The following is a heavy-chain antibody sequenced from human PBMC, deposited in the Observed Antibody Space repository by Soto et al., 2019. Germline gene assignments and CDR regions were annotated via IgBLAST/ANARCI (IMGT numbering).Heavy chain of an antibody. Sequence: SETLSLTCTVSGGSISSGGYYWSWIRQHPGKGLEWIGDIHYSGSTYYNPSLKSRVTISKDTSKNQFSLKLRSVTAADTAIYYCARGRSIWWVLRNFDTYVMDVWGKGTTVTVSS. CDR1: GGSISSGGYY. D-gene: IGHD3-9*01. CDR2: IHYSGST. V-gene: IGHV4-31*03. J-gene: IGHJ6*04. CDR3: ARGRSIWWVLRNFDTYVMDV.